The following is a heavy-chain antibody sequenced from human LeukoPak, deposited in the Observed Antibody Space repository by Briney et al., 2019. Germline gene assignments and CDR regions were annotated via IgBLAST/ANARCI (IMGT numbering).Heavy chain of an antibody. CDR3: ARDIAAGVAAAGSYFDY. Sequence: GRSLRLSCAASGSTFSSYAMHWVRQAPGKGLEWVAVISYDGSNKYYADSVKGRFTISRDNSKNTLYLQMSSLRAEDTAVYYCARDIAAGVAAAGSYFDYWGQGALVTVSS. D-gene: IGHD6-13*01. V-gene: IGHV3-30*15. J-gene: IGHJ4*02. CDR1: GSTFSSYA. CDR2: ISYDGSNK.